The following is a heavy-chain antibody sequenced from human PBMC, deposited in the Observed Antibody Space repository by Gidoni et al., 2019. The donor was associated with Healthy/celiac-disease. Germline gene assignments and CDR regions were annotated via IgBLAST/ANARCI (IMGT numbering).Heavy chain of an antibody. CDR2: IYYSGST. D-gene: IGHD6-13*01. CDR1: GGSISSYY. Sequence: QVQLQESGPGLVKPSETLSLTCTVSGGSISSYYWSWIRQPPGKGLEWIGYIYYSGSTNYNPSLKSRVTISVDTSKNQFSLKLSSVTAADTAVYYCARDRVSSSGYYYYYMDVWGKGTTVTVSS. V-gene: IGHV4-59*01. CDR3: ARDRVSSSGYYYYYMDV. J-gene: IGHJ6*03.